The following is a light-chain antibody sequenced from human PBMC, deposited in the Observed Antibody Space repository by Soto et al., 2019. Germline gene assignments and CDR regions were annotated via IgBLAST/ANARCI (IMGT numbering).Light chain of an antibody. CDR1: QSVSSN. CDR2: GAS. CDR3: QQYNDWPRA. V-gene: IGKV3-15*01. J-gene: IGKJ2*01. Sequence: EIVMTQSPATLSVSPGEGATLSCRASQSVSSNLAWYQQKPGQAPRLLIYGASTRAAGIPARFSGSGSGTEVTLTISGLQSEDFAVYYCQQYNDWPRAFGQGTKLEIK.